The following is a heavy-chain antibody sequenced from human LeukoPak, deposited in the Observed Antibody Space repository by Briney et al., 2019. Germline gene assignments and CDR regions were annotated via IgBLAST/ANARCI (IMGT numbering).Heavy chain of an antibody. CDR3: ARDVGSGTSYFDY. CDR1: GFIFDDYA. V-gene: IGHV3-74*01. D-gene: IGHD1-26*01. Sequence: GGSLRLSCAASGFIFDDYAMHWVRQAPGKGLVWVSRIYSDGSNTSYADSVKGRFIISRDNAKNTLYLQMNSLRAEDTAVYYCARDVGSGTSYFDYWGQGTLVTVSS. CDR2: IYSDGSNT. J-gene: IGHJ4*02.